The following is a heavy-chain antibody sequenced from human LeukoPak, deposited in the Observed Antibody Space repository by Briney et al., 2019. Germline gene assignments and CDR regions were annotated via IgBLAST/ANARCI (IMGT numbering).Heavy chain of an antibody. J-gene: IGHJ6*02. CDR2: LSYDGGTE. D-gene: IGHD3-16*01. CDR3: AGSDFGGVFPLRGGGLDV. Sequence: PGGSLRLSCAASGFTLSNYAVHWVRQAPGKGLEWLAILSYDGGTEYYADSVKGRFNISRDNSKNTLYLQMDSLRGDDTALYFCAGSDFGGVFPLRGGGLDVWGQGTTVTVSS. V-gene: IGHV3-30-3*01. CDR1: GFTLSNYA.